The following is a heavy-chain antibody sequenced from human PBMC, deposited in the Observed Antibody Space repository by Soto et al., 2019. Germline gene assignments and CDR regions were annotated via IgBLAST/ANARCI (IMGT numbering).Heavy chain of an antibody. Sequence: QLQLQESGPGLVKPSETLSLTCTVSGGSISSSSYYWGWIRQPPGKGLEWIGSIYYSGSTYYHPSLKSRVTISVNTSKNQLSLKLSSVTAADTAVYCCALLVAATPFDYWGQGTLVTVSS. CDR2: IYYSGST. J-gene: IGHJ4*02. CDR3: ALLVAATPFDY. D-gene: IGHD2-15*01. CDR1: GGSISSSSYY. V-gene: IGHV4-39*01.